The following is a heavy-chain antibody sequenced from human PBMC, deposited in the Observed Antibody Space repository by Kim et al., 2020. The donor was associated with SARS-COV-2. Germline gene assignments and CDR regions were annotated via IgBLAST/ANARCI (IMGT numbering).Heavy chain of an antibody. V-gene: IGHV3-48*02. J-gene: IGHJ4*02. CDR2: ISSTSRNI. CDR3: ARVGHSGYTVAY. D-gene: IGHD5-12*01. CDR1: GFTFSIYS. Sequence: GGSLRLSCAASGFTFSIYSIDWVRRAPGKGLEWIIYISSTSRNIYYADSVKGRFTVSRDNAENTVYLQMDSLTDEDTAIYYCARVGHSGYTVAYWGQGTPVTVSS.